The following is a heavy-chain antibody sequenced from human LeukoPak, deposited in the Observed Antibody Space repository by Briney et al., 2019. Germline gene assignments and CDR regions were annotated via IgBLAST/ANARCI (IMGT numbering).Heavy chain of an antibody. V-gene: IGHV4-59*02. CDR1: GGSVGSNY. J-gene: IGHJ1*01. Sequence: SETLSLTCTVSGGSVGSNYWSWVRQPPGKGLEWIGYISYSGDTKYNPSLKSRLSMSVDTSKNQCSLMLTSVTAADTAVYYCARGSGWYPHWGQGTLVTVSS. D-gene: IGHD6-19*01. CDR2: ISYSGDT. CDR3: ARGSGWYPH.